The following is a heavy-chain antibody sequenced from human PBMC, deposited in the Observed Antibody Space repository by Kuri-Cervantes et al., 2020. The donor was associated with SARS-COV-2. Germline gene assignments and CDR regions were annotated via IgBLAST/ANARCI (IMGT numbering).Heavy chain of an antibody. CDR2: IYYSGST. CDR1: GGSISSYY. V-gene: IGHV4-59*08. CDR3: ASPYKAEAFDI. D-gene: IGHD1-1*01. J-gene: IGHJ3*02. Sequence: LRLSCTVSGGSISSYYWSWIRQPPGKGLEWIGYIYYSGSTNYNPSLKSRVTISVDTSKNQFSLKLSSVTAADTAVYYCASPYKAEAFDIWGQGTMVTVSS.